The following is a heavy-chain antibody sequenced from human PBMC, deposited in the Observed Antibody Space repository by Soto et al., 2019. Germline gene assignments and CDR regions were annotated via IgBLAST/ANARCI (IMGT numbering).Heavy chain of an antibody. CDR2: MNPNSGNT. J-gene: IGHJ4*02. CDR3: ARVGGNSYYVWGASDY. CDR1: GYTFTSYD. V-gene: IGHV1-8*01. D-gene: IGHD3-16*01. Sequence: QVQLVQSGAEVKKPGASVKVSCKASGYTFTSYDINWVRQATGQGLEWMGWMNPNSGNTGYAQKFQGRVTMTRNTSISTAYMELSSLRSEDTAVYYCARVGGNSYYVWGASDYWGQGTLVTVSS.